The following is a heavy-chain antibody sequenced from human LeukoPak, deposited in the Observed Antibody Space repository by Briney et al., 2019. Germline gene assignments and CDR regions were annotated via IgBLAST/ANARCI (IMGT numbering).Heavy chain of an antibody. CDR2: INSDGSST. Sequence: GGSLRLSCAASGFTFRNYWMHWVRQAPGKGLVWVARINSDGSSTIYADSVKGRFTISRDNAKNTLYLEMNSLRAEDTAVYYSAREGGAAAGKKDFQHWGQGTLVTVSS. D-gene: IGHD6-13*01. V-gene: IGHV3-74*01. CDR1: GFTFRNYW. J-gene: IGHJ1*01. CDR3: AREGGAAAGKKDFQH.